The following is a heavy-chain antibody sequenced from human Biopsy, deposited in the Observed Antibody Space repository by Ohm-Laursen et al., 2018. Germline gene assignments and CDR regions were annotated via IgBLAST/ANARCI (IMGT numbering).Heavy chain of an antibody. CDR1: GGSIISYY. D-gene: IGHD3-3*01. J-gene: IGHJ5*02. CDR2: VYNGGIT. CDR3: ARTPRDSFWSGSYKRGLWFDP. Sequence: GALSLTCTVSGGSIISYYWTWIRQTPGKGLEWIGHVYNGGITNYNPSLKSRVTISKDTSKNQFSLQLSSVTAADTAVNYCARTPRDSFWSGSYKRGLWFDPWGQGTLVTVSS. V-gene: IGHV4-59*01.